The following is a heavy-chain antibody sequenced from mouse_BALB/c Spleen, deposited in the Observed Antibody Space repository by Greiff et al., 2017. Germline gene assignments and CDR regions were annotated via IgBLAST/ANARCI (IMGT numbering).Heavy chain of an antibody. CDR3: IAFIPTVVARPGYFDY. V-gene: IGHV14-4*02. CDR1: GFNIKDYY. J-gene: IGHJ2*01. CDR2: IDPENGDT. Sequence: EVQLQQSGAELVRSGASVKLSCTASGFNIKDYYMHWVKQRPEQGLEWIGWIDPENGDTEYAPKFQGKATMTADTSSNTAYLRLSSLTSEDTAVYYCIAFIPTVVARPGYFDYWGQGTTLTVSS. D-gene: IGHD1-1*01.